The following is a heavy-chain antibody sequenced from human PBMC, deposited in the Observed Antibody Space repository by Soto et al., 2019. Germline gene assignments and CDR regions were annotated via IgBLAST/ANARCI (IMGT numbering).Heavy chain of an antibody. CDR2: INHSGST. V-gene: IGHV4-34*01. J-gene: IGHJ5*02. Sequence: QVQLQQWGAGLLKPSETLSLTCAVYGGSFSGYYWSWIRQPPGKGLEWIGEINHSGSTNYNPSLKSRVTISVDTSKNQFSLKLSSVTAADTAVYYCARGMRVRGVITPWGQGTLVTVSS. CDR3: ARGMRVRGVITP. D-gene: IGHD3-10*01. CDR1: GGSFSGYY.